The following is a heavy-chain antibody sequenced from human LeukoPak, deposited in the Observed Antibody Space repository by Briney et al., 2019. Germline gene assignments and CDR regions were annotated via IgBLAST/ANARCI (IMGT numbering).Heavy chain of an antibody. CDR2: VSYDGSNK. Sequence: SGGSLRLSCAASGFTFSTYAMHWVRQAPGKGLEWVAAVSYDGSNKKYADSVKGRFTISRDNSRNTLYLQMNSLRAEDTAVYYCARGVRLAVAGYIDYWGQGTLVTVSS. D-gene: IGHD6-19*01. J-gene: IGHJ4*02. CDR1: GFTFSTYA. V-gene: IGHV3-30*04. CDR3: ARGVRLAVAGYIDY.